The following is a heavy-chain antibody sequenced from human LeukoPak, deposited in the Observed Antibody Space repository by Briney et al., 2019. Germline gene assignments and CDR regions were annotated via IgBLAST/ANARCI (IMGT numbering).Heavy chain of an antibody. CDR3: TSQALSYYYYGMDV. J-gene: IGHJ6*04. CDR1: GFTFSNAW. Sequence: GGSLRLSCAGSGFTFSNAWMSWVRQAPGKGLEWVGRIKSKTDGGTTDYAAPVKGRFTISRDDSKNTLYLQMNSLKTEDTAVYYCTSQALSYYYYGMDVWGKGTTVTVSS. CDR2: IKSKTDGGTT. V-gene: IGHV3-15*01.